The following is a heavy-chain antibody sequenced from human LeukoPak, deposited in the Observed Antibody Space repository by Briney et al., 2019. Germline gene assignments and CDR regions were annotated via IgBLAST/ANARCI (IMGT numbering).Heavy chain of an antibody. J-gene: IGHJ4*02. CDR1: GGSISSGGYS. CDR3: ASGSGDSSGWYWYYFDY. D-gene: IGHD6-19*01. V-gene: IGHV4-30-2*01. CDR2: IYHSGST. Sequence: SETLSLTCAASGGSISSGGYSWSWIRQPPGKGLEWIGYIYHSGSTYYNPSLKSRVTISVDRSKNQFSLKLSSVTAADTAVYYCASGSGDSSGWYWYYFDYWGQGTLVTVSS.